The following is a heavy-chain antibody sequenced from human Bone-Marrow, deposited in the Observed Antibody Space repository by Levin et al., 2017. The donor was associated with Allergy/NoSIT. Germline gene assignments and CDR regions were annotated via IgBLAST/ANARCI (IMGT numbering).Heavy chain of an antibody. CDR2: ISSSSSYI. V-gene: IGHV3-21*01. D-gene: IGHD5-12*01. CDR3: ARSGYDLDAFDI. Sequence: GGSLRLSCAASGFTFSSYSMNWVRQAPGKGLEWVSSISSSSSYIYYADSVKGRFTISRDNAKNSLYLQMNSLRAEDTAVYYCARSGYDLDAFDIWGQGTMVTVSS. J-gene: IGHJ3*02. CDR1: GFTFSSYS.